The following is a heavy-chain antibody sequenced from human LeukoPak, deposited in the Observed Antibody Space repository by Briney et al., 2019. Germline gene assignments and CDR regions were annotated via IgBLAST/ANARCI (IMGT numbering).Heavy chain of an antibody. CDR1: GFTFSNYA. CDR2: IVGSGGNT. Sequence: PGGSLSLSCAASGFTFSNYATNCVPETPGRGLEWGSSIVGSGGNTYHAESVKGRFTISRDNSKNTLYLQMNSLRAEDTAVYYCASESTPQIVITGRFDPWGQGTLVTVSS. J-gene: IGHJ5*02. D-gene: IGHD1-20*01. CDR3: ASESTPQIVITGRFDP. V-gene: IGHV3-23*01.